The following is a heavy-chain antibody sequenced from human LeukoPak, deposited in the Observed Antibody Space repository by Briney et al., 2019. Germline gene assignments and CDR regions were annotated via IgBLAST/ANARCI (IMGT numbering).Heavy chain of an antibody. CDR3: AKHGQGCSSTSCSSDY. CDR2: ISGSGGST. CDR1: GFTFSSYA. Sequence: GGSLRLSCAASGFTFSSYAMSWVRQAPGKGLEWVSAISGSGGSTYYADSVKGRFTISRDNSKNTLYLQMNSLRAEDTAVYYCAKHGQGCSSTSCSSDYWGQGTLVTVSS. J-gene: IGHJ4*02. V-gene: IGHV3-23*01. D-gene: IGHD2-2*01.